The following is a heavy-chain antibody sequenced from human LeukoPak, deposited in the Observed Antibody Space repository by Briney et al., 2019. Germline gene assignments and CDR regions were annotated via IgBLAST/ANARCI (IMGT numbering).Heavy chain of an antibody. D-gene: IGHD3-10*01. CDR3: AKDRWGYYGSSPREDMDV. CDR2: IRYDGSNK. CDR1: GFTFSSYG. J-gene: IGHJ6*03. V-gene: IGHV3-30*02. Sequence: PGGSLRLSCAASGFTFSSYGMHWVRQAPGKGLEWVAFIRYDGSNKYYADSVKGRFTISRDKSKNTLYLQMNSLRAEDTAVYYCAKDRWGYYGSSPREDMDVWGKGTTVTISS.